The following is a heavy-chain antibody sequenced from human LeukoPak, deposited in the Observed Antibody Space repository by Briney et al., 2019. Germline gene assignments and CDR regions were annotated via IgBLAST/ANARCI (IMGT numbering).Heavy chain of an antibody. Sequence: GGSLRLSCAASGFTFSSYGLHWVRQAPGKGLEWVAVIWYDGSNKYYADSVKGRFTISRDDSKNTLYLQMNSLRAEDTAVYYCARIDYSNYAWGQGTLVTVSS. CDR3: ARIDYSNYA. CDR2: IWYDGSNK. D-gene: IGHD4-4*01. J-gene: IGHJ5*02. V-gene: IGHV3-33*01. CDR1: GFTFSSYG.